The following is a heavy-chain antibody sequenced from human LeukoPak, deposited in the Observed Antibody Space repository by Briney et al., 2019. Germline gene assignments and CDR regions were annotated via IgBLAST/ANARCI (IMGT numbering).Heavy chain of an antibody. J-gene: IGHJ4*02. D-gene: IGHD1-26*01. CDR3: ARERGWDLRRGGIDY. CDR1: GYSISSGYY. CDR2: IYHSGST. V-gene: IGHV4-38-2*02. Sequence: PSETLSLTCTVSGYSISSGYYWGWIRQPPGKGLEWIGSIYHSGSTYYNPSLKSRVTISVDRSKNQFSLKLSSVTAADTALYYCARERGWDLRRGGIDYWGQGTLVTVSS.